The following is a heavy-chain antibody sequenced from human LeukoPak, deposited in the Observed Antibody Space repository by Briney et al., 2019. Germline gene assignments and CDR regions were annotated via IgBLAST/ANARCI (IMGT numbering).Heavy chain of an antibody. CDR3: ARGEWELLGFDY. Sequence: PGGSLRLSCAASGFTFSSYSMNWVRQAPGKGLEWVSSISSSSSYIYYADSVKGRFTISRDNAKNSLYLQMNSLGAEDTAVYYCARGEWELLGFDYWGQGTLVTVSS. D-gene: IGHD1-26*01. V-gene: IGHV3-21*01. J-gene: IGHJ4*02. CDR1: GFTFSSYS. CDR2: ISSSSSYI.